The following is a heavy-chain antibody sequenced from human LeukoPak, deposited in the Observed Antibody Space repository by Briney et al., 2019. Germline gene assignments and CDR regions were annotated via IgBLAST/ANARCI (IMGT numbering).Heavy chain of an antibody. CDR3: ARGRYIRGMDV. CDR2: INHSGST. D-gene: IGHD3-16*02. V-gene: IGHV4-34*01. Sequence: SETLSLTCAVYGGSFSGYYWSWIRQPPGKGLEWIGEINHSGSTNYNPSLQSRLTISVDTSKNPFSLKLSSVTAAGTAVYYCARGRYIRGMDVWGQGTTVTVSS. J-gene: IGHJ6*02. CDR1: GGSFSGYY.